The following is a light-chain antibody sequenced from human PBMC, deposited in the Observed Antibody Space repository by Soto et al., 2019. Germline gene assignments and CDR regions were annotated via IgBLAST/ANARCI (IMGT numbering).Light chain of an antibody. Sequence: QSALTQPPSVSGAPGQTVTISCTGSSSNIGAIYEVHWYQQLPGTAPRLLINGFSNRPSGVSDRFSASKSGTSAFLAITGLQAADEADYYCQTYDSSLSGVVFGGGTKLTVL. CDR2: GFS. CDR1: SSNIGAIYE. J-gene: IGLJ3*02. V-gene: IGLV1-40*01. CDR3: QTYDSSLSGVV.